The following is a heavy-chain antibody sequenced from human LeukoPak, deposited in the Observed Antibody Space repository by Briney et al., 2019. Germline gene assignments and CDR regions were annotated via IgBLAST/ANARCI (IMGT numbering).Heavy chain of an antibody. CDR2: LSSGRSP. Sequence: GGSLRLSCAASGFAISTYAMAWVRQAPGEGLEWISSLSSGRSPSYSLEGRLTMSSDNARNTLYLQMDNLRGEDTAMYYCARQLGYCAAGTCYFDSWGHGTQVTVSS. J-gene: IGHJ4*01. CDR1: GFAISTYA. D-gene: IGHD2-8*02. CDR3: ARQLGYCAAGTCYFDS. V-gene: IGHV3-21*04.